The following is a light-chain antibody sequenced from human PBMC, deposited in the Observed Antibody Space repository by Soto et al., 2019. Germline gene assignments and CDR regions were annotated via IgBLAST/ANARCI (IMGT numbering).Light chain of an antibody. CDR1: QSISSSY. CDR3: QQYGRSPPIT. J-gene: IGKJ3*01. V-gene: IGKV3-20*01. CDR2: AAS. Sequence: EIVLTQSPCTLSLSPGERATLSCRASQSISSSYLAWYQQKPGQPPSLLIYAASSSATDIPDRFSGSGSGTDFTLTSSRLEPEDFAVYYCQQYGRSPPITFGPGTRLEIK.